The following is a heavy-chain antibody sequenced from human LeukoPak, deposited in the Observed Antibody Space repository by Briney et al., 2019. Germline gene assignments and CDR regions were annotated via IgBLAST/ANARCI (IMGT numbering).Heavy chain of an antibody. Sequence: SETLSLTCAVYGGSFSGYYWSWIRQPLGKGLEWIGEINHSGSTNYNPSLKSRVTISVDTSKNQFSLKLSSVTAADTAVYYCATSMRDYYDSSGYSGYWGQGTLVTVSS. CDR1: GGSFSGYY. D-gene: IGHD3-22*01. J-gene: IGHJ4*02. CDR3: ATSMRDYYDSSGYSGY. V-gene: IGHV4-34*01. CDR2: INHSGST.